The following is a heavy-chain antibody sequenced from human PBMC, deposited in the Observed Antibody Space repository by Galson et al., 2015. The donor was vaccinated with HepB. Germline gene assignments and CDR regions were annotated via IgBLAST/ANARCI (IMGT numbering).Heavy chain of an antibody. CDR1: GFTFSKYS. D-gene: IGHD3-10*01. J-gene: IGHJ3*02. V-gene: IGHV3-48*01. CDR2: ISPTSWTI. CDR3: TRGSRRVIDHDSFDI. Sequence: SLRLSCATSGFTFSKYSMNWVRQAPGKGLEWVSSISPTSWTIYQADSVKGRFIISRDTSKSSVYLQMSSLRPEDTGVYYCTRGSRRVIDHDSFDIWGRGTMVTVSS.